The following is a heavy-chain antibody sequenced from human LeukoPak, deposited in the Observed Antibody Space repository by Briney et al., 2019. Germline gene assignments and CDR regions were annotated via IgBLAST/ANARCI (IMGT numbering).Heavy chain of an antibody. J-gene: IGHJ4*02. V-gene: IGHV3-23*01. CDR3: AKDPDLYAADIVAVPAASDY. CDR1: GFTFRSHA. CDR2: IYENGGTT. D-gene: IGHD2-2*01. Sequence: GGSLRLSCVGSGFTFRSHAMSWVRQAPEKGLEFVSGIYENGGTTYYADSVKGRFSISRDNSKNTLYLQMNSLRAEDTAVYYCAKDPDLYAADIVAVPAASDYWGQGTLVTVSS.